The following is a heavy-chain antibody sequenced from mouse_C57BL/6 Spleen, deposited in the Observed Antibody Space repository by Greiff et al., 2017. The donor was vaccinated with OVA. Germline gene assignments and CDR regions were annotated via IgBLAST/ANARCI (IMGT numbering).Heavy chain of an antibody. CDR3: ARGASGAMDY. Sequence: QVHVKQSGAELVKPGASVKISCKASGYAFSSYWMNWVKQRPGKGLEWIGQIYPGDGDTNYNGKFKGKATLTADKSSSTAYMQLSSLTSEDSAVYFWARGASGAMDYWGQGTSVTVSS. J-gene: IGHJ4*01. CDR1: GYAFSSYW. V-gene: IGHV1-80*01. D-gene: IGHD6-1*01. CDR2: IYPGDGDT.